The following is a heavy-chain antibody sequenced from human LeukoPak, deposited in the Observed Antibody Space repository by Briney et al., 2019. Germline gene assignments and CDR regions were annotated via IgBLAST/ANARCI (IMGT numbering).Heavy chain of an antibody. CDR1: GFTFRTYW. Sequence: GGSLRLSCAASGFTFRTYWMHWGRQAPGKGLVWVSRISGDGSATVYADSVKGRFTISRDNAENTIYLQMNSLTVEDTAVYYCTRRVSATRWFDPWGQGTLVTVSS. V-gene: IGHV3-74*01. J-gene: IGHJ5*02. CDR2: ISGDGSAT. CDR3: TRRVSATRWFDP. D-gene: IGHD2-15*01.